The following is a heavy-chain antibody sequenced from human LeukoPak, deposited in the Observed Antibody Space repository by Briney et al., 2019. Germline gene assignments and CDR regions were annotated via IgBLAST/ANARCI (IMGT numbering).Heavy chain of an antibody. D-gene: IGHD2-15*01. CDR3: ARDRVVVVAAADY. J-gene: IGHJ4*02. V-gene: IGHV3-11*01. CDR2: ISSSGSTI. CDR1: GFTFSDYY. Sequence: GGSLRLSCAASGFTFSDYYMSWIRQAPGKGLEGVSYISSSGSTIYYADSVKGRFTISRDNAKNSLYLQMNSLRAEDTAGYDCARDRVVVVAAADYWGQGTLVTVSS.